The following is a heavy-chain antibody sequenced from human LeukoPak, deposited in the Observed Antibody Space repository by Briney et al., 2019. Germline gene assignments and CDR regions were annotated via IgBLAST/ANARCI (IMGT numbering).Heavy chain of an antibody. CDR3: ARGITGTSFDY. CDR1: GYTFTSYG. CDR2: INPSGGST. J-gene: IGHJ4*02. Sequence: GASVKVSCKASGYTFTSYGISWVRQAPGQGLEWIGIINPSGGSTSYAQKFQGRVTMTRDTSTSTVYMELSSLRSEDTAVYYCARGITGTSFDYWGQGTLVTVSS. D-gene: IGHD1-7*01. V-gene: IGHV1-46*01.